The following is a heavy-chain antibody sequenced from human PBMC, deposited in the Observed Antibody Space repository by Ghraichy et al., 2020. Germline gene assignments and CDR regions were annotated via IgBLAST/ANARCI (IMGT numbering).Heavy chain of an antibody. V-gene: IGHV3-48*02. D-gene: IGHD4-23*01. Sequence: LNISCVGSQFTFSSYSMNWVRQSPGKGLEWVSYITSSSRTRFYADSVKGRFTISRDNAQNSLYLQMNSLTDEDTAVYYCARGSTVVRFYYYDGMDVWGQGTTVTVSS. J-gene: IGHJ6*02. CDR1: QFTFSSYS. CDR3: ARGSTVVRFYYYDGMDV. CDR2: ITSSSRTR.